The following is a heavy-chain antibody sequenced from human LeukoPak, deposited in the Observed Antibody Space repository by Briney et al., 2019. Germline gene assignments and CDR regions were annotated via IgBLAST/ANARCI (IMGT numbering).Heavy chain of an antibody. CDR3: ARVHATGYFSLDLGY. CDR1: GYTFTGYF. Sequence: ASVKVSCKASGYTFTGYFMHWVRQAPGQGLDWMGWINPNTGGTKYAQRFQGRVTMTRDTSIGTAYMELSTVTSDDTAVYFCARVHATGYFSLDLGYWGQGTLVTVSS. V-gene: IGHV1-2*02. D-gene: IGHD3-9*01. J-gene: IGHJ4*02. CDR2: INPNTGGT.